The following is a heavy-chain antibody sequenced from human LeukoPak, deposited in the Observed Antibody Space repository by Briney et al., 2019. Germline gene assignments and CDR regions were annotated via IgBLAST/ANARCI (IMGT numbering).Heavy chain of an antibody. CDR1: GYTFTNYA. D-gene: IGHD3-10*01. Sequence: ASVKVSCKASGYTFTNYAMHWVRQAPGQRLEWMGWINGGTGNTKYSQEFQGRVTITRDTSASTAYMEVRSLRSDDTAVYYCARALGRITMVRGVIILWFDPWGQGTLVTVSS. CDR2: INGGTGNT. CDR3: ARALGRITMVRGVIILWFDP. V-gene: IGHV1-3*01. J-gene: IGHJ5*02.